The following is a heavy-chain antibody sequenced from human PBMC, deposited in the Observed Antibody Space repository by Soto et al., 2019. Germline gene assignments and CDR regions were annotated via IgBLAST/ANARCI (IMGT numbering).Heavy chain of an antibody. J-gene: IGHJ5*02. CDR2: INYSGTT. V-gene: IGHV4-59*12. Sequence: SETLSLTCTVSGGSISGYYWSWVRQPPGKGLEWIGYINYSGTTNYSPSLRSRVTISVDTSKNEFSLKLTSVTAADTAVYYCARVTPLPQRWFDPWGQGTLVTVPQ. CDR3: ARVTPLPQRWFDP. CDR1: GGSISGYY.